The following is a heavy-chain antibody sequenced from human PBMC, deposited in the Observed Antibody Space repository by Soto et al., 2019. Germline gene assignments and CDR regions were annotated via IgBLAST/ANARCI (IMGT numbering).Heavy chain of an antibody. Sequence: GGSLRLSCAASGFTFSSYAMSWVRQAPGKGLEWVSAISGSGGSTYYADSVKGRFTISRDNSKNTLYLQMNSLRAEDTAVYYCARTLAATRIQLWLDYWGQGTLVTVSS. CDR3: ARTLAATRIQLWLDY. CDR1: GFTFSSYA. D-gene: IGHD5-18*01. V-gene: IGHV3-23*01. J-gene: IGHJ4*02. CDR2: ISGSGGST.